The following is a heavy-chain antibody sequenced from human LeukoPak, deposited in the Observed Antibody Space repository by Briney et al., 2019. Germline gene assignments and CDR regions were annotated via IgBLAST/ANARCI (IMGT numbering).Heavy chain of an antibody. V-gene: IGHV3-23*01. J-gene: IGHJ4*02. CDR1: GFTFSSYT. Sequence: GGSLSLSCAASGFTFSSYTMNWVRQALGQGLEWVSTISDPHSGSQTHYADSVKGRFTISRDDSQNTVYLQMDSLRAEDTAVYYSTTRLQHHFDYWGQGTQVTVSS. D-gene: IGHD2-15*01. CDR3: TTRLQHHFDY. CDR2: ISDPHSGSQT.